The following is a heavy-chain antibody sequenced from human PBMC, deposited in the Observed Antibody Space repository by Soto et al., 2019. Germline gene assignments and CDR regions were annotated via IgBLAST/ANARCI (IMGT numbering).Heavy chain of an antibody. D-gene: IGHD2-2*01. V-gene: IGHV3-15*01. J-gene: IGHJ3*02. Sequence: GGSLRLSWAASGFTFSTAWMSWVRPAPGKGLEWVGRIKSKTDGGTTDYAAPVKGRFTISRDDSKNTLYLQMNSLKTEDTAVYYCTAQIVVVPAAILAVAFDIWGQGTMVTVSS. CDR1: GFTFSTAW. CDR3: TAQIVVVPAAILAVAFDI. CDR2: IKSKTDGGTT.